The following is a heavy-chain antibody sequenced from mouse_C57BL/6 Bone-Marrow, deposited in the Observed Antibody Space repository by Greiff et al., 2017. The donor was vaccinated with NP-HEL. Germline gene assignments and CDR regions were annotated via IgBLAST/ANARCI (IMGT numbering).Heavy chain of an antibody. CDR3: VRSTMRHVYYFDY. Sequence: EVQLVESGGGLVQPKGSLKLSCAASGFSFNTYAMNWVRQAPGKGLEWVARIRSKSNNYATYYADSVKDRFTISRDDSESMLYLQMNNLKTEDTAMYYCVRSTMRHVYYFDYWGQGTTLTVSS. J-gene: IGHJ2*01. D-gene: IGHD2-4*01. V-gene: IGHV10-1*01. CDR2: IRSKSNNYAT. CDR1: GFSFNTYA.